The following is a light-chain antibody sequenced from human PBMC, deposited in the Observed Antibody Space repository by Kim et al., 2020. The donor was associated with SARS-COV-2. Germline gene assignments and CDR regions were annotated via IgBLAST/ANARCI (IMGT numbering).Light chain of an antibody. Sequence: YELTQPPSVSVSPGQTASITCSGDKLGHKYVCWYQQKAGQSPVLLIYLDSKRPSGIPERFSGSNSGNTATLTISGTQAMDEADYYCQAWDSTVVFGGGTQLTVL. V-gene: IGLV3-1*01. J-gene: IGLJ2*01. CDR3: QAWDSTVV. CDR2: LDS. CDR1: KLGHKY.